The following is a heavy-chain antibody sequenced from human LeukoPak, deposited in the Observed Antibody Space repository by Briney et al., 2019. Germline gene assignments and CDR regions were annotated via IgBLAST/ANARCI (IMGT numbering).Heavy chain of an antibody. Sequence: PETLSLTCTVSGGSISSYYWSWIRQPPGKGLEWIGYIYYSGSTNYNPSLKSRVTISVDTSKNQFSLKLSSVTAADTAVYYCASHSAGSDFWSGYRFDYWGQGTLVTVSS. J-gene: IGHJ4*02. CDR3: ASHSAGSDFWSGYRFDY. CDR1: GGSISSYY. V-gene: IGHV4-59*01. D-gene: IGHD3-3*01. CDR2: IYYSGST.